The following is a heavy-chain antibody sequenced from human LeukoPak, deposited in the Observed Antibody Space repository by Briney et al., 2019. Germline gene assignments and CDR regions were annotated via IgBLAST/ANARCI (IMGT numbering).Heavy chain of an antibody. D-gene: IGHD3-10*01. Sequence: GGSLRLSCEASGFTFGTFWMSWVRQAPGKGLEWVANIKQGGSEKNYVDSVKGRFTIARDDAKNSLHLQMNSLRAEDTAVYFCARDKGGMVPFDYWGQGTLVTVSS. CDR1: GFTFGTFW. CDR2: IKQGGSEK. V-gene: IGHV3-7*01. J-gene: IGHJ4*02. CDR3: ARDKGGMVPFDY.